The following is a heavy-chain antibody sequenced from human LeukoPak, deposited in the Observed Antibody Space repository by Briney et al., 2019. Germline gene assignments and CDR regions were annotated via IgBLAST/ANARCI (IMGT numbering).Heavy chain of an antibody. V-gene: IGHV3-21*01. CDR1: GFTFSSYN. CDR3: ARDITLTRGGRSDY. D-gene: IGHD3-10*01. CDR2: ISSSSSYI. Sequence: KAGGSLRLSCAASGFTFSSYNMNWVRQAPGKGLEWVSSISSSSSYIYYADSVKGRFTISRDNAKNTVYLQMNSLRAEDTAVYYCARDITLTRGGRSDYWGQGTLVTVSS. J-gene: IGHJ4*02.